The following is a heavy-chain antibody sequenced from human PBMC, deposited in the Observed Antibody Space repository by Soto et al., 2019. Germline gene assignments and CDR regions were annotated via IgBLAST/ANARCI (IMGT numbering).Heavy chain of an antibody. CDR3: ARDAMYSSGWYSWFDP. Sequence: PSQTLSLTCGISGDSVSSNSAAWNWIRQSPSRGLEWLGRTYYRSKWYNDYAVSVKSRLTINPDTSKNQFSLQLNSVTPEDTAVYYCARDAMYSSGWYSWFDPWGQGTLVTVSS. D-gene: IGHD6-19*01. J-gene: IGHJ5*02. CDR2: TYYRSKWYN. V-gene: IGHV6-1*01. CDR1: GDSVSSNSAA.